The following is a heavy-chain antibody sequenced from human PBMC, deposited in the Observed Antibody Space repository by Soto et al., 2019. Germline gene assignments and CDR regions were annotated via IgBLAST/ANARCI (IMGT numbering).Heavy chain of an antibody. V-gene: IGHV1-69*06. Sequence: GASVKVSCKASGGTFSSYAISWVRQAPGQGLEWMGGIIPIFGTANYAQEFQGRVTITADKSTSTAYMELSSLRSEDTAVYYCARAGRATKQLVLRLRGNAFDIWGQGTMVTVSS. J-gene: IGHJ3*02. CDR1: GGTFSSYA. CDR2: IIPIFGTA. CDR3: ARAGRATKQLVLRLRGNAFDI. D-gene: IGHD6-6*01.